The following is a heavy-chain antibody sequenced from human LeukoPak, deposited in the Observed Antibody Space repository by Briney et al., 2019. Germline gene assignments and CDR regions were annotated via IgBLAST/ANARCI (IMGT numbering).Heavy chain of an antibody. CDR2: IGHIRDQNT. D-gene: IGHD3-22*01. J-gene: IGHJ5*01. CDR1: GLMFSDYA. Sequence: GGSLRLSCAASGLMFSDYAMSWVRQIPGKAPEWVATIGHIRDQNTYYADSVKGRFTISRDNSENVVYLQMDRLRAEDGAIYFCSRDRRRYYFSSSGYFFDSWGQGSLVTVSS. V-gene: IGHV3-23*01. CDR3: SRDRRRYYFSSSGYFFDS.